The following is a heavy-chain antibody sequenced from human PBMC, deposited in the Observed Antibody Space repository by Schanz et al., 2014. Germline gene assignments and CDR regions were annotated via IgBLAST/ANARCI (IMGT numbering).Heavy chain of an antibody. J-gene: IGHJ3*01. Sequence: VQLVESGGGVVQPWRSLRLSCAASGFTFTSYAMNWVRQAPGKGLEWVSFISSSSSYIYYTDSVTGRFTISRDNAKNSLYLQMNNLRAEDTAVYYCARKGDYDIDGFDVWGQGTMVTVSS. CDR2: ISSSSSYI. CDR1: GFTFTSYA. D-gene: IGHD2-21*01. V-gene: IGHV3-21*01. CDR3: ARKGDYDIDGFDV.